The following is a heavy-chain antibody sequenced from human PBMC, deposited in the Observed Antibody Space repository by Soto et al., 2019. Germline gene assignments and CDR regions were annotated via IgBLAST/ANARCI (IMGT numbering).Heavy chain of an antibody. CDR2: LSGSGGTT. D-gene: IGHD3-10*01. CDR3: AWYSITMVGGVRYGRDG. V-gene: IGHV3-23*01. Sequence: EVQLLESGGGLVQPGGSLRLSCAASGFTFSTYAMSWVRQAPGKGLEWVSTLSGSGGTTYYADSVKGRFTISRDNSQNALYLQMNSLRPESTAVYVCAWYSITMVGGVRYGRDGWGQGTAVTPSS. CDR1: GFTFSTYA. J-gene: IGHJ6*02.